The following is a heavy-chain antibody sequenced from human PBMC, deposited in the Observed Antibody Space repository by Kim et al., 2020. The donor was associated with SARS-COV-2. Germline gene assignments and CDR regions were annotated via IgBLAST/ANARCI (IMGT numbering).Heavy chain of an antibody. J-gene: IGHJ4*02. D-gene: IGHD3-22*01. CDR3: AREGEMVVVITTLDS. Sequence: SRTGRVTISTDNSKNTLYLQTYSMRAEDTAVYYCAREGEMVVVITTLDSWGQGALVTVSS. V-gene: IGHV3-30*01.